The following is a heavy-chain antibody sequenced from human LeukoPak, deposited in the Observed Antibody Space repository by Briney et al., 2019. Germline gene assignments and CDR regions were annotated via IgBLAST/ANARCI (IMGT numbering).Heavy chain of an antibody. V-gene: IGHV4-59*06. D-gene: IGHD3-10*01. CDR1: GGSISSYY. J-gene: IGHJ4*02. CDR3: ARVPGYGSGSYIFDY. Sequence: SETLSLTCTVSGGSISSYYWSWIRQHPGKGLEWIGYIYYSGSTYYNPSLKSRVTISVDTSKNQFSLKLSSVTAADTAVYYCARVPGYGSGSYIFDYWGQGTLVTVSS. CDR2: IYYSGST.